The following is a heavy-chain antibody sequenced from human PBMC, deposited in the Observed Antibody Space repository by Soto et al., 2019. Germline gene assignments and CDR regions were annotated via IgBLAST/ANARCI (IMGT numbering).Heavy chain of an antibody. Sequence: SETLSLTCAVYGGSFSGYYWSWIRQPPGKGLEWIGEINHSGSTNYNPSLKSRVTISVDTSKNQFSLKLSSVTAADTAVYYCARLMAETTYYYYYGMDVWGQGTKVTVYS. V-gene: IGHV4-34*01. D-gene: IGHD1-7*01. J-gene: IGHJ6*02. CDR3: ARLMAETTYYYYYGMDV. CDR1: GGSFSGYY. CDR2: INHSGST.